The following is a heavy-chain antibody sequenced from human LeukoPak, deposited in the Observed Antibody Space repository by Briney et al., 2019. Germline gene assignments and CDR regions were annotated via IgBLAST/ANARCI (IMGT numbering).Heavy chain of an antibody. CDR2: FDPEDGET. J-gene: IGHJ4*02. CDR1: GYTLTELS. V-gene: IGHV1-24*01. D-gene: IGHD5-18*01. Sequence: ASVKVSCKVSGYTLTELSMHWVRRAPGKGLEWMGGFDPEDGETIYAQEFQGRVTVTEDTSTDTAYMELSSLRSEDTAVYYCATWYSYGYYFDYWGQGTLVTVSS. CDR3: ATWYSYGYYFDY.